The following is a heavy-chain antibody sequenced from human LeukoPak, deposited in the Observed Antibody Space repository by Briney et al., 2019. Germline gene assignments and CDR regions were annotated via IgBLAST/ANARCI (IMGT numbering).Heavy chain of an antibody. CDR1: GGSISSYY. J-gene: IGHJ6*03. D-gene: IGHD4-11*01. V-gene: IGHV4-4*07. CDR2: IYTSGST. Sequence: SETLSLTCTVSGGSISSYYWSWIRQPAGKGLEWIGRIYTSGSTNYNPSLKSRVTISVDKSKNQFSLQLSSVTAADTAVYYCARGRYSNWERYYYMDVWGKGATVTVSS. CDR3: ARGRYSNWERYYYMDV.